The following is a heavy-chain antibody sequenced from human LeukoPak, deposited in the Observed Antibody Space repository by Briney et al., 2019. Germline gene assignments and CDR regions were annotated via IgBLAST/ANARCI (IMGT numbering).Heavy chain of an antibody. CDR2: IKLDGSEK. CDR1: GFTFSSYW. D-gene: IGHD4-11*01. J-gene: IGHJ4*02. V-gene: IGHV3-7*01. CDR3: ARDNDYKIDY. Sequence: GGSLRLSCAASGFTFSSYWMSWVRQAPGKGLEWVANIKLDGSEKYYVDSVKGRFTISRDDAKNMVYLQLNSLRTEDTAVYYCARDNDYKIDYWGQGTLLTVST.